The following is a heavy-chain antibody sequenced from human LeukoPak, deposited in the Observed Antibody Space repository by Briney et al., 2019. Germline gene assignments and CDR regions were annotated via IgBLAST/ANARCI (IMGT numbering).Heavy chain of an antibody. CDR2: INHSGST. CDR3: ARGGAAKKGGYYYYGMDV. D-gene: IGHD1-26*01. CDR1: GGSFSGYY. V-gene: IGHV4-34*01. J-gene: IGHJ6*02. Sequence: PSETLSLTCAVYGGSFSGYYWSWIRQPPGKGLEWIGEINHSGSTNYNPSLKSRVTMSVDTSKNQFSLKLSSVTAADTAVYYCARGGAAKKGGYYYYGMDVWGQGTTVTVSS.